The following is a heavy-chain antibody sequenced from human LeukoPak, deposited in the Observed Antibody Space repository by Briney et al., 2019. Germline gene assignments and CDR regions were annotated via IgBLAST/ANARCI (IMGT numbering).Heavy chain of an antibody. CDR1: GFTFSSYG. CDR3: AKAYGGPYLFSGIYFDY. Sequence: PGGTLRLSCAASGFTFSSYGISWVRQAPGKGLQWVSAISGDGKDRDYPDSVKGRFTISRDNSKNTLYLQMDSLRAEDTAVYYCAKAYGGPYLFSGIYFDYWGQGTLVTVSS. CDR2: ISGDGKDR. D-gene: IGHD4-23*01. V-gene: IGHV3-23*01. J-gene: IGHJ4*02.